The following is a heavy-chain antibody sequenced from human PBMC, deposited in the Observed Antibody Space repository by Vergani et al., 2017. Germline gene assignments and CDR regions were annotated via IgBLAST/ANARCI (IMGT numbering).Heavy chain of an antibody. Sequence: QVQLVQSGAEVKKPGSSVKVSCKASGGTFSSYAISWVRQAPGQGLEWMGGIIPIFGTANYAQKFQGRFTITADESTSTVYMELSSLRAEDTAVYYCASWVTQQLVPEGWFDPWGQGTLVTVSS. J-gene: IGHJ5*02. CDR2: IIPIFGTA. D-gene: IGHD6-13*01. CDR1: GGTFSSYA. V-gene: IGHV1-69*01. CDR3: ASWVTQQLVPEGWFDP.